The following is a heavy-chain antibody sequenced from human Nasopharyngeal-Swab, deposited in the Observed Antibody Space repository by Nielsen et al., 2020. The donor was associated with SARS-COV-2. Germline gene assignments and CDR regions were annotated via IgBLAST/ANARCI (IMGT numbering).Heavy chain of an antibody. D-gene: IGHD3-9*01. J-gene: IGHJ4*02. CDR3: VRDGYFDWSFGY. Sequence: GESLKISCAVSGFTFTDYVMNWVRQAPGKGLEWVSSISTTSDYIYYADSVKGRFTISRDNARNSLHLQMHSLRAEDTAVYYCVRDGYFDWSFGYWGQGTLVTVSS. V-gene: IGHV3-21*01. CDR1: GFTFTDYV. CDR2: ISTTSDYI.